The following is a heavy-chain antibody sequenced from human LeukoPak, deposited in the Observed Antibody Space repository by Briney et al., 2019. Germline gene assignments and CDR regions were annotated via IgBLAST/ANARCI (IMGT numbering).Heavy chain of an antibody. J-gene: IGHJ6*02. D-gene: IGHD2-2*01. Sequence: PSETLSLTCAVSGGSISSGGYSWSWIRQPPGKGLGWIGYIYHSGSTYYNPSLKSRVTISVDRSKNQFSLKLSSVTAADTAVYYCARVPAANYYYGMDVWGQGTTVTVSS. CDR3: ARVPAANYYYGMDV. CDR1: GGSISSGGYS. V-gene: IGHV4-30-2*01. CDR2: IYHSGST.